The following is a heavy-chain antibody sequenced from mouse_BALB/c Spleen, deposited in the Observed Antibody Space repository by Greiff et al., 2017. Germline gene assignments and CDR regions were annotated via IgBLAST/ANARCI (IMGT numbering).Heavy chain of an antibody. V-gene: IGHV3-2*02. CDR2: ISYSGST. CDR1: GYSITSDYA. Sequence: VQLQQSGPGLVKPSQSLSLTCTVTGYSITSDYAWNWIRQFPGNKLEWMGYISYSGSTSYNPSLKSRISITRDTSKNQFFLQLNSVTTEDTATYYCARRGMITTLYYYAMDYWGQGTSVTVSS. CDR3: ARRGMITTLYYYAMDY. J-gene: IGHJ4*01. D-gene: IGHD2-4*01.